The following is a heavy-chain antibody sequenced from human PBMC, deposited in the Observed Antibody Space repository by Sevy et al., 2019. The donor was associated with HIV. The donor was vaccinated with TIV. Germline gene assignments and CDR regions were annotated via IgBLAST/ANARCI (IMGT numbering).Heavy chain of an antibody. J-gene: IGHJ4*02. Sequence: SETLSLTCAISGGSISGHYWGWIRQPPGKGLEWIAYIYDSGSSNYNPSLSGRVTISVDTSKNQFSLVLSSVTAADTAVYYCARGGALTYYDTTGFQNYFDSWGPGTLVTVSS. V-gene: IGHV4-59*11. CDR1: GGSISGHY. D-gene: IGHD3-22*01. CDR2: IYDSGSS. CDR3: ARGGALTYYDTTGFQNYFDS.